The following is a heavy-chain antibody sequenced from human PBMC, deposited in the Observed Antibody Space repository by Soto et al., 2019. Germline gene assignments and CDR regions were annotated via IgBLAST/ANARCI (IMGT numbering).Heavy chain of an antibody. V-gene: IGHV3-30*18. CDR3: AKIPLATVTTYPDY. D-gene: IGHD4-4*01. CDR2: ISYDGSNK. Sequence: GGSLRLSCAASGFTFSSYGMHWVRQAPGKGLEWVAVISYDGSNKYYADSVKGRFTISRDNSKNTLYLQMNSLRAEDTAVYYCAKIPLATVTTYPDYWGQGTLVTVSS. J-gene: IGHJ4*02. CDR1: GFTFSSYG.